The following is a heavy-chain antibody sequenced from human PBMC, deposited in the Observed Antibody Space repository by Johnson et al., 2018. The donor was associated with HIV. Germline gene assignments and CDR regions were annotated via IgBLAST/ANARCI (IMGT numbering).Heavy chain of an antibody. Sequence: VHLVESGGGLVKPGGSLRLSCAASGFTFSNAWMSWVRQAPGKGLEWVGRIKSKTDGGTTDYAAPVKGRFTISRDDSKNTLYLQMNSLKTEDTAVYYCTTIGTTLGYCSGGSCDDAFDIWGQGTMVTVSS. D-gene: IGHD2-15*01. CDR3: TTIGTTLGYCSGGSCDDAFDI. CDR2: IKSKTDGGTT. V-gene: IGHV3-15*01. J-gene: IGHJ3*02. CDR1: GFTFSNAW.